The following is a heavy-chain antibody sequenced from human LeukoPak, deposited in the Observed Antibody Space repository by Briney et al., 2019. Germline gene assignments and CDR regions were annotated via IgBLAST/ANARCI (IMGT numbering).Heavy chain of an antibody. Sequence: GGSLRLSCAASGFTFSSYAMNWVRQAPGKGLDWVSTISASGGSTYYADSVKGRFTISRDNSKNTLYLQMNSLRAEDTAVYYCAKDQAGNTMVRGVIIKAYYYYYGMDVWGQGTTVTVSS. J-gene: IGHJ6*02. CDR3: AKDQAGNTMVRGVIIKAYYYYYGMDV. CDR2: ISASGGST. CDR1: GFTFSSYA. V-gene: IGHV3-23*01. D-gene: IGHD3-10*01.